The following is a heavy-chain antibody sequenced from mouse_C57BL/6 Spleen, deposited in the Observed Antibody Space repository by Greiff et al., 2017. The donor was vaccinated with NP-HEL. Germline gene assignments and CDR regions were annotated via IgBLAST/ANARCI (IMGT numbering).Heavy chain of an antibody. J-gene: IGHJ1*03. D-gene: IGHD4-1*01. CDR2: ISGGGGNT. CDR1: GFTFSSYT. V-gene: IGHV5-9*01. Sequence: EVQGVESGGGLVKPGGSLKLSCAASGFTFSSYTMSWVRQTPEKRLEWVATISGGGGNTYYPDSVKGRFTISRDNAKNTLYLQMSSLRSEDTALYYCARHTGTGYWYFDVWGTGTTVTVSS. CDR3: ARHTGTGYWYFDV.